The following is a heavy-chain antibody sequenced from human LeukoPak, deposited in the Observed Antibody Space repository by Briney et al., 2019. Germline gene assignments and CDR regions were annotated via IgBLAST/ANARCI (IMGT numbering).Heavy chain of an antibody. Sequence: PGGSLILSCAASGFTFSSYAMSWVRQAPGKGLEWVSAISGSGGSTYYADSVKGRFTISRDNSKNTLYLQMNSLRAEDTAVYYCAKPYKRYCSSTSCYYFDYWGQGTLVTVSS. CDR2: ISGSGGST. J-gene: IGHJ4*02. CDR3: AKPYKRYCSSTSCYYFDY. V-gene: IGHV3-23*01. D-gene: IGHD2-2*01. CDR1: GFTFSSYA.